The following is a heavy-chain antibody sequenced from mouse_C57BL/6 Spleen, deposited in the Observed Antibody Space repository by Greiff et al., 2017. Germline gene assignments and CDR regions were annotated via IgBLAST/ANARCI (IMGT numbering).Heavy chain of an antibody. J-gene: IGHJ1*03. CDR3: ASPSFSGYFDV. CDR1: GFSLTSYG. V-gene: IGHV2-2*01. Sequence: QVQLQQSGPGLVQPSQSLSITCTVSGFSLTSYGVHWVRQSPGKGLEWLGVIWSGGSTDYNAAFISRLSISKDNSKSQVFFKMNSLQADDTAIYYCASPSFSGYFDVWGTGTTVTVSS. CDR2: IWSGGST.